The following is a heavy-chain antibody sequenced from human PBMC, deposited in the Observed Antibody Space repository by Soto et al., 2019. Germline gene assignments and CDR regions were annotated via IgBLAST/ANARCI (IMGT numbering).Heavy chain of an antibody. CDR2: ISPK. J-gene: IGHJ3*01. CDR1: GFSFRTYG. V-gene: IGHV3-33*01. CDR3: ARDDAFANENAFDL. Sequence: PGGSLRLSCAVSGFSFRTYGFHWVRQPPGKGLQWVAVISPKGHSDSVKGRFTISRDNSKDTSYLQMNNLRAEDTAVYYCARDDAFANENAFDLWGQGTMVTVSS. D-gene: IGHD1-1*01.